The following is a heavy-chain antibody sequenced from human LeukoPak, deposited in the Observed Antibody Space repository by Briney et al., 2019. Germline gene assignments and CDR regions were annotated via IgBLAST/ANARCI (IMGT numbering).Heavy chain of an antibody. CDR2: IYYSGST. CDR1: GGSISSYY. CDR3: AQILPYSSTYKTHAFYI. V-gene: IGHV4-59*08. Sequence: SETLSLTCTVSGGSISSYYWSWIRQPPGKGLEWIGYIYYSGSTNYNPSLKSRVTISVDTSKNQFSLMLSSVTAADTAVYYCAQILPYSSTYKTHAFYIWGQGTMVTVSS. J-gene: IGHJ3*02. D-gene: IGHD6-6*01.